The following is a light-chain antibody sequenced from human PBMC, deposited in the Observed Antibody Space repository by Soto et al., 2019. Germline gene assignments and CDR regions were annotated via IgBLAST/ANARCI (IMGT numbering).Light chain of an antibody. Sequence: QSALTQPASVSGSPGKSITISCTGTSSDVGGYNHVSWYQHSPGKAPKLILFAVSDRPSGVSHRFSGSKSGNTASLTISGLPAEDEADYYCCSYTSLSTVVFGGGTKLTVL. CDR2: AVS. V-gene: IGLV2-14*01. J-gene: IGLJ2*01. CDR3: CSYTSLSTVV. CDR1: SSDVGGYNH.